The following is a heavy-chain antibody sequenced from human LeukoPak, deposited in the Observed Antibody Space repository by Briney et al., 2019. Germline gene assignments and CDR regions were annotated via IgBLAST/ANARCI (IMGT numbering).Heavy chain of an antibody. V-gene: IGHV1-69*04. CDR3: ARGLEWLGFDY. CDR2: IIPILGIA. Sequence: SVKVSCKASGGTFSSYAISWVRQAPGQGLEWMGRIIPILGIANYAQKSQGRVTITADKSTSTAYMELSSLRSEDTAVYYCARGLEWLGFDYWGQGTLVTVSS. J-gene: IGHJ4*02. CDR1: GGTFSSYA. D-gene: IGHD1-1*01.